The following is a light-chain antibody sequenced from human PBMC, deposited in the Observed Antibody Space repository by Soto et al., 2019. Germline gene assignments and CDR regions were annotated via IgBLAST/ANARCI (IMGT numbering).Light chain of an antibody. CDR2: DVS. V-gene: IGLV2-14*01. CDR3: CIYTGNSWV. Sequence: QSALTQPASVSGSPGQSITISCTGTFSDINTYNFVSWFRQQPGKAPKLMIYDVSSRPSGVSDRFSGSKSGKTASLTISGIQAEDEADYYCCIYTGNSWVFGGGTKLTVL. CDR1: FSDINTYNF. J-gene: IGLJ3*02.